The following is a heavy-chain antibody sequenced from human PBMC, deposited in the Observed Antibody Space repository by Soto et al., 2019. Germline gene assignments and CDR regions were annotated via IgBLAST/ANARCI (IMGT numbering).Heavy chain of an antibody. D-gene: IGHD6-13*01. J-gene: IGHJ6*02. CDR2: INHSGST. V-gene: IGHV4-34*01. CDR1: GGSFSGYY. CDR3: ARAAAGTGPYYYYYYGMDV. Sequence: SETLSLTCAVYGGSFSGYYWSWIRQPPGKGLEWIGEINHSGSTNYNPSLKSRVTISVDTSKNQFSLKLSSVTAADTAVYYCARAAAGTGPYYYYYYGMDVWGQGTTVTVSS.